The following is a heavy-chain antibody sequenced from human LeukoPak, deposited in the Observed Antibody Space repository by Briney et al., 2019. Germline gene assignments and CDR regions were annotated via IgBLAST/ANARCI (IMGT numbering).Heavy chain of an antibody. CDR3: ARDLVVVVAATFDP. J-gene: IGHJ5*02. D-gene: IGHD2-15*01. CDR1: GFTFSTYN. Sequence: PGGSLRLSCAASGFTFSTYNMNWVRQAPGKGLEWVSSITSSSSYIYYADSVKGRFTISRDNAKNSLYLQMNSLRAEDTAVYYCARDLVVVVAATFDPWGQGTLVTVSS. V-gene: IGHV3-21*04. CDR2: ITSSSSYI.